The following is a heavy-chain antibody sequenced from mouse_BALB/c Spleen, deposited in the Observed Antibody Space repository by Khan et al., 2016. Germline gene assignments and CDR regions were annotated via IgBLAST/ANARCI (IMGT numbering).Heavy chain of an antibody. D-gene: IGHD2-10*01. Sequence: EVELVESGGGLVQPGGSMKLSCAASGFTFSDAWMDWVRQSPEKGLEWVAEIRSKANHHATYYAESVKGRFTITRDDSKRRVFLQLISLRADDSGIYYCTAYYGNAMDYWGRGTSVSVFS. J-gene: IGHJ4*01. CDR3: TAYYGNAMDY. V-gene: IGHV6-6*01. CDR2: IRSKANHHAT. CDR1: GFTFSDAW.